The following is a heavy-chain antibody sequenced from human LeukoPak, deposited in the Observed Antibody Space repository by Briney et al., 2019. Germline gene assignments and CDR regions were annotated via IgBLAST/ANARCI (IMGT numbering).Heavy chain of an antibody. CDR1: GFTFSSYT. J-gene: IGHJ4*02. Sequence: PGGSLRLSCAASGFTFSSYTVNWIRQAPGKGLEWVSSISGSSYYIYYADSVRGRFTISRDNAKNSAYLQMNSLRAEDTAVYYCAKGSGDSCFSPLDSWGQGTLVTVSS. D-gene: IGHD2-15*01. CDR2: ISGSSYYI. V-gene: IGHV3-21*01. CDR3: AKGSGDSCFSPLDS.